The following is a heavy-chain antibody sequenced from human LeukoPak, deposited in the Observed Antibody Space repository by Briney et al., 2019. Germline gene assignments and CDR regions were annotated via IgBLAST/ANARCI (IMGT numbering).Heavy chain of an antibody. Sequence: GGSLRLSCVASGFTLISYWMSWVRQAPGKGLEWVANIKQDGSEKYYVGSVKGRFTISRDNAKNSLYLQMNSLRVEDTAVYYCARVGDSSGYLIQYFDYWGQGISVTVSS. J-gene: IGHJ4*02. D-gene: IGHD3-22*01. V-gene: IGHV3-7*01. CDR3: ARVGDSSGYLIQYFDY. CDR2: IKQDGSEK. CDR1: GFTLISYW.